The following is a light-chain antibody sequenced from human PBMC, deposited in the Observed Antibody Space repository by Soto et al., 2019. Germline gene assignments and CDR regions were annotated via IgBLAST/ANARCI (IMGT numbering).Light chain of an antibody. CDR1: QSISSW. V-gene: IGKV1-5*03. CDR3: QQHSSSSPYS. J-gene: IGKJ2*03. Sequence: DVQMTQSPSTLSASVGDRVTITCRASQSISSWLAWYQQKPGKAPNLLIYKASTLEGGVPSRFSGGGSGTEFTLTISSLQPDDFATYYCQQHSSSSPYSFGQGTKLEIK. CDR2: KAS.